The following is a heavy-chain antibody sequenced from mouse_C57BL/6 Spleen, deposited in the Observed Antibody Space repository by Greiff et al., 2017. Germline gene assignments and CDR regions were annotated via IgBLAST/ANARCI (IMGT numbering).Heavy chain of an antibody. Sequence: QVQLQQPGAELVKPGASVKLSCKASGYTFTSYWMHWVKQRPGRGLEWIGRIDPNSGGTKYNEQFKGKATLTVDKPSSTAYMQLSSLTSEDSAVDNCAKEFPLLVDFDYWGQGTTLTVSS. J-gene: IGHJ2*01. V-gene: IGHV1-72*01. CDR1: GYTFTSYW. CDR3: AKEFPLLVDFDY. CDR2: IDPNSGGT. D-gene: IGHD1-1*01.